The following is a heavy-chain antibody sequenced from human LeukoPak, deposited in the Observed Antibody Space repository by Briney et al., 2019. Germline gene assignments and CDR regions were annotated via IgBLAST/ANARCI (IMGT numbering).Heavy chain of an antibody. J-gene: IGHJ3*01. D-gene: IGHD3-22*01. CDR3: ARGRTSYYDSHDAFAV. CDR1: GFTFSTYR. CDR2: ISRSSNYI. Sequence: PGGSLRLSCAAAGFTFSTYRIDWVRQAPGEGLEWVSSISRSSNYIYYADSVKGRFTVSRDNAKNSVYLQMNSLRAEDTAMYYCARGRTSYYDSHDAFAVWGQGTLVTVSS. V-gene: IGHV3-21*01.